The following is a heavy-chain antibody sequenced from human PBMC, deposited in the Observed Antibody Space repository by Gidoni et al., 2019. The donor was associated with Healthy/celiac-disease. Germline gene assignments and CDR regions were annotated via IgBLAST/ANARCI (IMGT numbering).Heavy chain of an antibody. D-gene: IGHD2-15*01. V-gene: IGHV3-48*03. CDR1: GFTFSSYE. J-gene: IGHJ4*02. CDR2: ISSSGSTI. Sequence: EVQLVESGGGLVQPGGSLRLSCAASGFTFSSYEMNWVRQAPGKGLEWVSYISSSGSTIYYADSVKGRFTISRDNAKNSLYLQMNSLRAEDTAVYYCARDSQYCSGGSCSGGLDYWGQGTLVTVSS. CDR3: ARDSQYCSGGSCSGGLDY.